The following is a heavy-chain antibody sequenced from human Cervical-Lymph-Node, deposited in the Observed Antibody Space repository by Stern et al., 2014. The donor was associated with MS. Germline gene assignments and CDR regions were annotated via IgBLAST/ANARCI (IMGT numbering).Heavy chain of an antibody. D-gene: IGHD3-22*01. J-gene: IGHJ4*02. CDR1: GFTFSSYS. V-gene: IGHV3-30*01. CDR3: ARGMRYDDSGYYFDN. CDR2: ISFDGREK. Sequence: DQLVESGGGVVQPGRSLRLSCATSGFTFSSYSMHWVRQAPGNGLEWVTTISFDGREKFYADSVKGRFTISRDSSKNAVFVQMNSLRAEDTAVYYCARGMRYDDSGYYFDNWGRGTLITVSS.